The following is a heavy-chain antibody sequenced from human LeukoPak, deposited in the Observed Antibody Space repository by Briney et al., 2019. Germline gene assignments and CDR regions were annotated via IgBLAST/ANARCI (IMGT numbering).Heavy chain of an antibody. CDR1: GGSISSYY. CDR3: ARGPNYVWGSYRYFDY. CDR2: IYYSGST. D-gene: IGHD3-16*02. V-gene: IGHV4-59*08. Sequence: PSETLSLTCTVSGGSISSYYWSWIRQPPGKGLEWIGYIYYSGSTSYNPSLKSRLTISVDTSKNQFSLKLNSVTAADTAVYYCARGPNYVWGSYRYFDYWGQGTLVTVSS. J-gene: IGHJ4*02.